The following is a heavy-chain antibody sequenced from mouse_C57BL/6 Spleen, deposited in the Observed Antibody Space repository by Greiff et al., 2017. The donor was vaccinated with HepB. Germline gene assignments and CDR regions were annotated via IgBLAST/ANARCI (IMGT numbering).Heavy chain of an antibody. V-gene: IGHV5-4*01. J-gene: IGHJ3*01. Sequence: EVMLVESGGGLVKPGGSLKLSCAASGFTFSSYAMSWVRQTPDKRLEWVATISDGGSYTYYPDNVKGRFTISRDNAKNNLYLQMSQLKAEDTSMYYCAREGGDYDGAWFAYWGQGTLVTVSA. CDR2: ISDGGSYT. D-gene: IGHD2-4*01. CDR3: AREGGDYDGAWFAY. CDR1: GFTFSSYA.